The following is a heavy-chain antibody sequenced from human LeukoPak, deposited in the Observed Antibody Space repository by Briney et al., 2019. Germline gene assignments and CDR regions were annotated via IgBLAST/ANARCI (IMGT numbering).Heavy chain of an antibody. D-gene: IGHD2-2*01. V-gene: IGHV1-46*01. CDR2: INPSGGST. CDR1: GYTFTSYY. J-gene: IGHJ4*02. CDR3: ARVCSSTSCYEGGIDY. Sequence: ASVKVSCKASGYTFTSYYMHWVRQAPGQGLEWMGIINPSGGSTSYAQKFQGRVTMTRDMSTSTVYMELSSLRSEDTAVYYCARVCSSTSCYEGGIDYWGQGTLVTVSS.